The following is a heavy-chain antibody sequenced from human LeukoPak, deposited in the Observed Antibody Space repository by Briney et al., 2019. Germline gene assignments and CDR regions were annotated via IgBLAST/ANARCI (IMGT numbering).Heavy chain of an antibody. V-gene: IGHV1-69*13. J-gene: IGHJ6*03. Sequence: SVKVSCKASGGTFSSYAISWVRQAPGQGLEWMGGIIPIFGTANYAQKFQGRVTITADESTSTAYMELSRLRSDDTAVYYCARATSLGELSHMDVWGKGTTVTVSS. CDR1: GGTFSSYA. CDR3: ARATSLGELSHMDV. CDR2: IIPIFGTA. D-gene: IGHD3-16*02.